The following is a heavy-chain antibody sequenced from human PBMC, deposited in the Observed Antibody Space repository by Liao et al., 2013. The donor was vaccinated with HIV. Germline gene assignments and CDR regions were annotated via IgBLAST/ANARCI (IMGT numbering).Heavy chain of an antibody. J-gene: IGHJ4*02. Sequence: QLQLQESGSGLVKPSQTLSLTCAVSGGSINSGIYSWSWIRQPPGKDLEWIGSFYHSGSAYYNPSLKSRVTISVDRSKNQFSLRLTSVTAADTAMYYCARWFGNNYGVDSWGQGTLVIVSS. CDR3: ARWFGNNYGVDS. CDR2: FYHSGSA. CDR1: GGSINSGIYS. V-gene: IGHV4-30-2*02. D-gene: IGHD5-24*01.